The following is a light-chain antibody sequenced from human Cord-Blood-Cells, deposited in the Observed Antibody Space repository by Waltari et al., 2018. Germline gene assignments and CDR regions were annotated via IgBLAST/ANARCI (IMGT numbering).Light chain of an antibody. CDR3: CSYAGSSTWV. CDR2: EGS. J-gene: IGLJ3*02. V-gene: IGLV2-23*01. Sequence: QSALTQPASVSGSPGQSITILCTGTSSDVGSYNLFSCYQQHPGKAPKLMIYEGSKRPSGVSNRFSGSKSGNTASLTISGLQAEDEADYYCCSYAGSSTWVFGGGTKLTVL. CDR1: SSDVGSYNL.